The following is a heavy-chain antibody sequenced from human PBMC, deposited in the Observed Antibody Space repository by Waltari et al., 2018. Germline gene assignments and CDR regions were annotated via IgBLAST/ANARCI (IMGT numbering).Heavy chain of an antibody. V-gene: IGHV4-39*01. CDR3: ARHHYYDSSGYYYDAFDI. CDR1: GGSIRSSSYY. Sequence: QLQLQESGPGLVKPSETLSLTCTVSGGSIRSSSYYWGWIRQPPGQGLEWIGSIYYSGSTYYNPSLKSRVTISVDTSKNQFSLKLSSVTAADTAVYYCARHHYYDSSGYYYDAFDIWGQGTMVTVSS. CDR2: IYYSGST. J-gene: IGHJ3*02. D-gene: IGHD3-22*01.